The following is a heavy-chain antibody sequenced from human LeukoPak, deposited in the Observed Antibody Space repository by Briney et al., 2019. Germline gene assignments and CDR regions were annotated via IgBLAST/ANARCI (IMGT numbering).Heavy chain of an antibody. V-gene: IGHV1-69*05. CDR1: GVTFSSYA. CDR2: IIPISGSP. Sequence: GSSVKLSCKASGVTFSSYAISWVRQAPGQGLECTGGIIPISGSPNYAQNLQGRVTIDTDESTSTAYMGLSILRSEDPAVYYCARGRGRETYYDFWSGYSSGGHHWFDPWGQGTLVTVSS. D-gene: IGHD3-3*01. J-gene: IGHJ5*02. CDR3: ARGRGRETYYDFWSGYSSGGHHWFDP.